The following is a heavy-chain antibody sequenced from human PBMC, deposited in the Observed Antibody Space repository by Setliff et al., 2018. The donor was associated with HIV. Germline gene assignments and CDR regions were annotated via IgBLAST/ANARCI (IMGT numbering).Heavy chain of an antibody. D-gene: IGHD1-26*01. CDR2: VYSSGTTT. CDR3: ARVGLGGAFDI. V-gene: IGHV3-74*01. Sequence: GESLKISCAASGFSFSDFWMHWVRQVPGKGLAWVSRVYSSGTTTTYADSVKGRFTISRDNGKNTLYLQMNSLRAEDSAVYFCARVGLGGAFDIWGQGTKVTVSS. J-gene: IGHJ3*02. CDR1: GFSFSDFW.